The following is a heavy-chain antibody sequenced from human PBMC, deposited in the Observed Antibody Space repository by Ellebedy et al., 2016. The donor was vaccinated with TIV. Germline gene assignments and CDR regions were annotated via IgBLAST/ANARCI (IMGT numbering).Heavy chain of an antibody. Sequence: GESLKISXAASGFTFSSYAMHWVRQAPGKGLEWVAVISYDGSNKYYADSVKGRFTISRDNSKNTLYLQMNSLRAEDTAVYYCAKKRPYYYDSSGYYHNFDYWGQGTLVTVSS. J-gene: IGHJ4*02. D-gene: IGHD3-22*01. V-gene: IGHV3-30*04. CDR1: GFTFSSYA. CDR3: AKKRPYYYDSSGYYHNFDY. CDR2: ISYDGSNK.